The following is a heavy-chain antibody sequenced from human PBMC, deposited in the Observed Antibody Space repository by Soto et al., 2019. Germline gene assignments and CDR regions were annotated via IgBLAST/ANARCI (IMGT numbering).Heavy chain of an antibody. CDR2: ISYDGSNK. D-gene: IGHD6-13*01. V-gene: IGHV3-30-3*01. Sequence: QVQLVESGGGVVQPGRSLRLSCAASGFTFSSYAMHWVRQAPGKGLEWVAVISYDGSNKYYADSVKGRFTISRDNSKNTLYLQMNSLRAADTAVYYCARDSSSWYYGWGMDVWGQGTTVTVSS. CDR3: ARDSSSWYYGWGMDV. CDR1: GFTFSSYA. J-gene: IGHJ6*02.